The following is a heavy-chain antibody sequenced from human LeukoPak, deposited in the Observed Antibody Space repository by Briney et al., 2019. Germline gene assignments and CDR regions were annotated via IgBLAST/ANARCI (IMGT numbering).Heavy chain of an antibody. D-gene: IGHD3-10*01. CDR1: GFTFSSYW. Sequence: PGGSLRLSCAASGFTFSSYWMHWVRQAPGKELMLVSRVNSDGTITNYADSLKGRFTISRDNAKNTLYLQMNSLRAEDTAVYYCARDSRGWTHDYWGQGTLVTVSS. CDR2: VNSDGTIT. V-gene: IGHV3-74*01. CDR3: ARDSRGWTHDY. J-gene: IGHJ4*02.